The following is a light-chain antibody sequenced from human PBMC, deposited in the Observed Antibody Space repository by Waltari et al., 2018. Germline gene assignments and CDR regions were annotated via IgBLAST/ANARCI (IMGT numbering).Light chain of an antibody. CDR3: MQGTHWPPYT. CDR2: KVS. J-gene: IGKJ2*01. V-gene: IGKV2-30*02. CDR1: ESLVHSDGNTY. Sequence: DVVMTQSPLSLSVTLGQPASISCRSSESLVHSDGNTYLNWFQQRPGHPPRRLIYKVSNRDSGVPDRFSGSGSGTDFTLKISRVEAEDIGVYYCMQGTHWPPYTFGQGTKLEIK.